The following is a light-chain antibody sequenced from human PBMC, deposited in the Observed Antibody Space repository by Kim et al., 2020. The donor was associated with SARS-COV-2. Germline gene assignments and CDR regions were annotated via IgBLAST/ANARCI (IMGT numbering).Light chain of an antibody. V-gene: IGLV3-1*01. CDR3: QAWDRGTVV. CDR2: QDN. J-gene: IGLJ2*01. CDR1: KLGEKY. Sequence: SYELTQPPSVSVFPGQTATIACSGNKLGEKYASWYQQKPGQSPLVVIYQDNRRPSGIPERFSGSISGNTATLTISGTQAEDEADYYCQAWDRGTVVFGGGTKLIVL.